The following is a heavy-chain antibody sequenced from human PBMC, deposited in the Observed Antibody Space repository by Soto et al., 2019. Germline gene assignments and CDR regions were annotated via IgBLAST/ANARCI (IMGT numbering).Heavy chain of an antibody. CDR1: RGTFNRYA. Sequence: QVQLVQSGAEVKKPGSSVKVSCLASRGTFNRYAINWVRQAPGHGLEWLGALVPQFGTPNYAQKFQDRVKIVEDESTKTTSMELRGLTSEDTAVYYCARQNRDTPMVTFEVWGQGTLVTVYS. D-gene: IGHD5-18*01. J-gene: IGHJ4*02. V-gene: IGHV1-69*01. CDR3: ARQNRDTPMVTFEV. CDR2: LVPQFGTP.